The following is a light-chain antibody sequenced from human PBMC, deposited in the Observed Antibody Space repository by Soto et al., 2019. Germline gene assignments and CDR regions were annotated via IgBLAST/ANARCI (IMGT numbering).Light chain of an antibody. V-gene: IGKV3-11*01. Sequence: EIVLTQSPATLSLSPGERATLSCRASQSVSTNLAWYQQKPGQPPRILIYDSSNRPTGIPASFSGSGSGTDFTLTIISLEPDDFAVYYFQQRSNWPPITFGQLTSLEIK. J-gene: IGKJ5*01. CDR1: QSVSTN. CDR2: DSS. CDR3: QQRSNWPPIT.